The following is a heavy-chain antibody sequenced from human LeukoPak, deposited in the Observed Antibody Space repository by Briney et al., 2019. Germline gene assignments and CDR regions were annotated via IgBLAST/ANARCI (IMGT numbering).Heavy chain of an antibody. Sequence: SETLSLTCAVYGGSFSGYYWSWIRQPPGKGLEWIGEINHSGSTNYNPSLKSRVTISVDTSKNQFSLKLSSVTAADTAVYYCASEEVGYSSSSRYFQHWGQGTLVTVSS. CDR3: ASEEVGYSSSSRYFQH. CDR1: GGSFSGYY. CDR2: INHSGST. D-gene: IGHD6-6*01. J-gene: IGHJ1*01. V-gene: IGHV4-34*01.